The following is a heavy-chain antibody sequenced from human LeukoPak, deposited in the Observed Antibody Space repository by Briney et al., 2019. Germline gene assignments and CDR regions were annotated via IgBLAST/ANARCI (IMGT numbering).Heavy chain of an antibody. CDR1: GGSISSSSYY. CDR2: IYYSGST. CDR3: TLAYGSGRGTTPLY. Sequence: TSETLSLTCTVSGGSISSSSYYWGWIRQPPGKGLEGIGSIYYSGSTYYNPSLKSRVTISVDTSKNQFSLKLSSVTAADTAVYYCTLAYGSGRGTTPLYWGQGTLVTVSS. J-gene: IGHJ4*02. V-gene: IGHV4-39*01. D-gene: IGHD3-10*01.